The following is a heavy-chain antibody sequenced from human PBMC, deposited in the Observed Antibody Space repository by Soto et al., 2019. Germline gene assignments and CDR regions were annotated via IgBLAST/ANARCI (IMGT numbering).Heavy chain of an antibody. Sequence: SETLSLTCTVSGGSISSSSYYWGWIRQPPGKGLERIGSIYYSGSTYYNPSLKSRVTISVDTSKNQFSLKLSSVTAADTAVYYCASSKAFLYYYYYYGMDVWGQGTTVTVSS. J-gene: IGHJ6*02. V-gene: IGHV4-39*01. CDR1: GGSISSSSYY. CDR2: IYYSGST. CDR3: ASSKAFLYYYYYYGMDV.